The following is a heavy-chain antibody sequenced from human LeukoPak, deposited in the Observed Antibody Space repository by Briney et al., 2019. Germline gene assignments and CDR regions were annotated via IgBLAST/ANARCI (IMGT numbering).Heavy chain of an antibody. CDR1: GGTFSSYA. D-gene: IGHD3-16*01. CDR2: IIPILGIA. J-gene: IGHJ5*02. CDR3: ARVPLGGSWFDP. Sequence: SVKVSCKASGGTFSSYAISWVRQAPGQGLEWMGRIIPILGIANYAQKLQGRVTMTTDTSTSTAYMELRSLRSDDTAVYYCARVPLGGSWFDPWGQGTLVTVSS. V-gene: IGHV1-69*04.